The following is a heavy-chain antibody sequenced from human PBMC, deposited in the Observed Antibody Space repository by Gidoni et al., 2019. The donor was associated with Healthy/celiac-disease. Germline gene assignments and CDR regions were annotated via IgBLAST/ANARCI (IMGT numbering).Heavy chain of an antibody. V-gene: IGHV1-69*01. D-gene: IGHD4-17*01. J-gene: IGHJ6*02. CDR1: GVTFSSYA. CDR2: IITIFGKA. CDR3: AREETTVTTTVYYYYGMDV. Sequence: QVQLVQSGAEVKNPGSSVKVSCKASGVTFSSYAIRWVRQAPGQGLEWMGGIITIFGKANYAQKFQGRVTITADEATSTAYMELRSLRSEDTAVYYCAREETTVTTTVYYYYGMDVWGQGTTVTVSS.